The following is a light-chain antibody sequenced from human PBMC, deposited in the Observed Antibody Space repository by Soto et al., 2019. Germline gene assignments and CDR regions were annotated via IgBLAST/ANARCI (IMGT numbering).Light chain of an antibody. CDR3: QQYNNWSLYT. CDR2: GAS. CDR1: QSVSSN. Sequence: EIVMTQSPATLSVSPGDRATLSCRASQSVSSNLAWYQQKPGQAPRLLIYGASTRATGIPARFSGSGSGTEFTLTISSLQSEDFAVYYCQQYNNWSLYTFGQGNKLEIK. V-gene: IGKV3-15*01. J-gene: IGKJ2*01.